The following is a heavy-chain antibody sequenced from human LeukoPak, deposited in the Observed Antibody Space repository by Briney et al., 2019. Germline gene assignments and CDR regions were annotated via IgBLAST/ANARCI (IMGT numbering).Heavy chain of an antibody. Sequence: SQTLSLTCAISGDSVSSNSAAWNWIRQSPSRGLEWLGRTYYRSKWYNDYAVSVKSRITINPDTSKNQFSLKLTSVTAADTAVYFCAENYFGSGSYSYWGQGTLVTVSS. CDR3: AENYFGSGSYSY. V-gene: IGHV6-1*01. J-gene: IGHJ4*02. CDR1: GDSVSSNSAA. CDR2: TYYRSKWYN. D-gene: IGHD3-10*01.